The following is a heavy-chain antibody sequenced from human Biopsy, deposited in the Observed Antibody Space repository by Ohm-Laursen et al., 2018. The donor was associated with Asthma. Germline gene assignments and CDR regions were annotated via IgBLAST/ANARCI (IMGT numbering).Heavy chain of an antibody. D-gene: IGHD3-16*01. J-gene: IGHJ4*02. CDR1: GGPISSGAYY. CDR2: IYYIGST. CDR3: ARRGGVRRYFDY. Sequence: SQTLSLTCTASGGPISSGAYYWSWVRQPPGKGLEWIGYIYYIGSTYYNPSLKSRVAISLDTSKNQFSLKLSSVTAADTAVYFCARRGGVRRYFDYWGQGTLVTVSS. V-gene: IGHV4-30-4*01.